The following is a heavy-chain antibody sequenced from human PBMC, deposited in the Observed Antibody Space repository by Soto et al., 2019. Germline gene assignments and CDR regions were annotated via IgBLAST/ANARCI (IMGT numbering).Heavy chain of an antibody. CDR3: ARTLRGTGTTSGTSPYWYFDL. V-gene: IGHV1-46*01. CDR1: GYTFTSYY. J-gene: IGHJ2*01. Sequence: ASVKVSCKASGYTFTSYYMHWVREAPGQGLEWMGIINPSGGSTSYAQKFQGRVTMTRDTSTSTVYMELSSLRSEDTAVYYCARTLRGTGTTSGTSPYWYFDLWGRGTLVTVSS. D-gene: IGHD1-7*01. CDR2: INPSGGST.